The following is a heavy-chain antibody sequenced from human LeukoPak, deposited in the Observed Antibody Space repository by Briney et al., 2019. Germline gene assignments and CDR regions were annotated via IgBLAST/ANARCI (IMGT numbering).Heavy chain of an antibody. Sequence: GRSLRHSCAASGFTFSSYAMHWVRQAPGKGLEWVAVISYDGSNKYYADSVKGRFTISRDNSKNTLYLQMNSLRAEDTAVYYCARDRVVGATTPRSNWFDPWGQGTLVTVSS. J-gene: IGHJ5*02. CDR2: ISYDGSNK. CDR3: ARDRVVGATTPRSNWFDP. D-gene: IGHD1-26*01. CDR1: GFTFSSYA. V-gene: IGHV3-30-3*01.